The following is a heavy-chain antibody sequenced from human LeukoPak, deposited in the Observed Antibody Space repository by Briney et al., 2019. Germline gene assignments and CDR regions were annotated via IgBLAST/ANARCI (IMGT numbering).Heavy chain of an antibody. J-gene: IGHJ3*02. CDR3: ARTRDYNLMGASDK. D-gene: IGHD3-9*01. CDR2: VSAYDGGT. V-gene: IGHV1-18*01. CDR1: GYTFNAYG. Sequence: ASVKVSCKASGYTFNAYGISWVRQAPGQRLEWMGWVSAYDGGTKYAQNFQGRVTMTTETSTTTSYMELRSLRSDDTAVYYCARTRDYNLMGASDKWGQGTVVTVSS.